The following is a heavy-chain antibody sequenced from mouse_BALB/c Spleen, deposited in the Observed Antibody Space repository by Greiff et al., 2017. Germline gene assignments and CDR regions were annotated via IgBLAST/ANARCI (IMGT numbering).Heavy chain of an antibody. CDR2: ISDGGNYT. J-gene: IGHJ3*01. Sequence: EVMLVESGGGLVKPGGSLKLSCAASGFTFSDYYMYWVRQTPEKRLEWVATISDGGNYTYYTDSVKGRYTISRDNAKNNLYLQMSNLKSEDTAMYYCAISCFAYWGQGTLVTVSA. V-gene: IGHV5-4*02. CDR1: GFTFSDYY. CDR3: AISCFAY.